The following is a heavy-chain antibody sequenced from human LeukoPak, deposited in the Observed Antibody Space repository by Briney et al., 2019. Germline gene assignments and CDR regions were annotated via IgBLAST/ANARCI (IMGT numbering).Heavy chain of an antibody. V-gene: IGHV4-31*03. CDR2: IYYSGST. D-gene: IGHD2-2*01. CDR3: ARERSTNDAFDI. Sequence: SQTLSLTCTVSGGSISSGGYYWSWIRQHPGKGLEWIGYIYYSGSTYYNPSLKSRVTISVDMSKNQFSLKLSSVTAADTAVYYCARERSTNDAFDIWGQGTMVTVSS. J-gene: IGHJ3*02. CDR1: GGSISSGGYY.